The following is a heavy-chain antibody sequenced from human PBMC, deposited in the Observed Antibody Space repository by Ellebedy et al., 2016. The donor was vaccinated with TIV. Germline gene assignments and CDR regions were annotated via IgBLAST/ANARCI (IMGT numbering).Heavy chain of an antibody. Sequence: SQTLSLTCGISGHSVPSSTSTWNWIRQSPSRGLEWLARTFYRSKWHNDYADSVKSRITINADTSKSQVSLQLKSVTPEDTAVYYCARGGYSGNLDYWGQGTLVTVSS. CDR3: ARGGYSGNLDY. D-gene: IGHD5-18*01. V-gene: IGHV6-1*01. J-gene: IGHJ4*02. CDR1: GHSVPSSTST. CDR2: TFYRSKWHN.